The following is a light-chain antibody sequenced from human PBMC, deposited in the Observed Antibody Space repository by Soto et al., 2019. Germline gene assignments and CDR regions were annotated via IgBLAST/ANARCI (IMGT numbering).Light chain of an antibody. CDR2: GAS. V-gene: IGKV3-15*01. J-gene: IGKJ1*01. CDR1: QSVSSN. CDR3: QQYNNWPRT. Sequence: EIVMTQSPATLSVSPGERATLSCRASQSVSSNLAWYQQKPGQAPRLLIYGASTRATGIPARFSGSGSGTEFPLTISSLQSEDFAVYYCQQYNNWPRTFGQGTKVEIK.